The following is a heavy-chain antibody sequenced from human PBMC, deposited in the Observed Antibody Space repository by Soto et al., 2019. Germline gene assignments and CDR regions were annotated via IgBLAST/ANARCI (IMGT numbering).Heavy chain of an antibody. CDR1: GDTFGRFT. V-gene: IGHV1-69*01. J-gene: IGHJ5*02. CDR2: IKPISDIT. CDR3: ARDPSTINKLIGVWFDP. Sequence: QIRLVQSGAEVQKPGSSVRVSCKASGDTFGRFTINWVRQAPGQGLEWMGGIKPISDITNYAQRFQGRVTFNADASTSTGYLELSSLRSEDTAVYYCARDPSTINKLIGVWFDPWGQGTLVTVSS. D-gene: IGHD4-4*01.